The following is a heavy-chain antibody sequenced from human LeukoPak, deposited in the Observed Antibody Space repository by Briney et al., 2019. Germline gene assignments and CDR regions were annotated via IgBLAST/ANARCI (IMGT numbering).Heavy chain of an antibody. D-gene: IGHD3-3*01. CDR1: GLTVGSYG. V-gene: IGHV3-30*02. CDR2: IRYGGRKK. CDR3: AKGGPAFYDFWSGFDASDI. Sequence: GGSLRLSCAAAGLTVGSYGMHWVRQAPGKGREWVTFIRYGGRKKPYGDAEKGRFTSTRDNSYSTLYLETNSLRIEDTAVYYCAKGGPAFYDFWSGFDASDICGQRTMVTVSS. J-gene: IGHJ3*02.